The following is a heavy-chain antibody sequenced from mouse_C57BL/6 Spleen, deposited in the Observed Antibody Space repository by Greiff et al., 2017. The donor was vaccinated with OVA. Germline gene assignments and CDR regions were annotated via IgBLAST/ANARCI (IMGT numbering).Heavy chain of an antibody. J-gene: IGHJ4*01. CDR1: GYTFTSYW. V-gene: IGHV1-52*01. CDR2: IDPSDSET. Sequence: QVQLQQPGAELVRPGSSVKLSCKASGYTFTSYWMHWVKQRPIQGLEWIGNIDPSDSETHYNQKFKDKATLTVDKSSSTAYMQLSSLTSEDSAVYYCARGPYYYGSIYTAMDYWGQGTSVTVSS. D-gene: IGHD1-1*01. CDR3: ARGPYYYGSIYTAMDY.